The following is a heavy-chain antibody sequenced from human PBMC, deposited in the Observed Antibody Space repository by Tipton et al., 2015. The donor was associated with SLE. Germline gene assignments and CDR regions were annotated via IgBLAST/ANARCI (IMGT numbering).Heavy chain of an antibody. Sequence: TLSLTCTVSLYSIGSGFYWDWVRQPPGKGLEWIGGVFYSGTSYYNPSLKSRVTISVDSSNSQFSLKLSSVTAADTAVYYCARDGGAAAESYNYYMDVWGIGTTVTVSS. CDR3: ARDGGAAAESYNYYMDV. CDR1: LYSIGSGFY. D-gene: IGHD6-13*01. V-gene: IGHV4-38-2*02. J-gene: IGHJ6*03. CDR2: VFYSGTS.